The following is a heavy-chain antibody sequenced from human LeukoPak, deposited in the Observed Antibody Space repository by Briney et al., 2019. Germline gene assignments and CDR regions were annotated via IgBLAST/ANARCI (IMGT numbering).Heavy chain of an antibody. CDR2: ISSSSSYI. J-gene: IGHJ4*02. Sequence: GGSLRLSCAASGFTFSSYSMGWVRQAPGKGLEWVSSISSSSSYIYYADSVKGRFTISRDNAKNSLYLQMNSLRAEDTAVYYCAKVPHYYYGSGSYQFDYWGQGTLVAVSS. V-gene: IGHV3-21*01. CDR1: GFTFSSYS. CDR3: AKVPHYYYGSGSYQFDY. D-gene: IGHD3-10*01.